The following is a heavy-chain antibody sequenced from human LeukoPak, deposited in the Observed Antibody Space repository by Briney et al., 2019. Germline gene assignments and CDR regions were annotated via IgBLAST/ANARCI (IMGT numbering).Heavy chain of an antibody. V-gene: IGHV5-51*01. J-gene: IGHJ4*02. D-gene: IGHD3-22*01. Sequence: GESLKISCKGSGYSFTTYWIGWVRQMPGKGLEWMGIIYPGDSDTRYSPSFQGQVTISADKSISTAYLQWSSLKASDTAMYYCARHYATYDSSGYYPDYWGQGTLVTVSS. CDR2: IYPGDSDT. CDR1: GYSFTTYW. CDR3: ARHYATYDSSGYYPDY.